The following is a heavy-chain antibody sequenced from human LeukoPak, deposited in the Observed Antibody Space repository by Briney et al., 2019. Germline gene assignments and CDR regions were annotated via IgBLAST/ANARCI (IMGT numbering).Heavy chain of an antibody. Sequence: ASVKVSCKASGYTFTGYYMHWVRQAPGQGLEWMGWINPNSGGTNYAQKFQGRATMTRDTSISTAYMELSRLRSDDTAVYYCARAKLGSSSGFDPWGQGTLVTVSS. V-gene: IGHV1-2*02. CDR3: ARAKLGSSSGFDP. J-gene: IGHJ5*02. D-gene: IGHD3-16*01. CDR2: INPNSGGT. CDR1: GYTFTGYY.